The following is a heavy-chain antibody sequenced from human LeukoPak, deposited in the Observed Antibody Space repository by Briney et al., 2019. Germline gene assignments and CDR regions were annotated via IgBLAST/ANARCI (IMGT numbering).Heavy chain of an antibody. CDR1: GFTFSSYS. V-gene: IGHV3-21*01. Sequence: GSLRLSCAASGFTFSSYSMNWVRQAPGKGLEWVSSISSSSYIYYADSVKGRFTISRDDAKNSLYLQMNSLRAEDTAVYYCARDQQWLVLFDYWGQGTLVTVSS. D-gene: IGHD6-19*01. CDR2: ISSSSYI. J-gene: IGHJ4*02. CDR3: ARDQQWLVLFDY.